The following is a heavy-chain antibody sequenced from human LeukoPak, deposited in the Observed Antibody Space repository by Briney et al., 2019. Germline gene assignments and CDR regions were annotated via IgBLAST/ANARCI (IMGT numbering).Heavy chain of an antibody. CDR2: ISSSGSFI. Sequence: GGSLRLSCAVSGFDFNTYSMNWVRQAPGKGLEWVASISSSGSFIYYADSLKGRITISRDNAKNSLFLQMTNLRVDDTAVYYCVRGRDHDYISGTHRYWDFDFRGQGDLVAVSS. D-gene: IGHD3-16*02. CDR1: GFDFNTYS. J-gene: IGHJ4*02. CDR3: VRGRDHDYISGTHRYWDFDF. V-gene: IGHV3-21*06.